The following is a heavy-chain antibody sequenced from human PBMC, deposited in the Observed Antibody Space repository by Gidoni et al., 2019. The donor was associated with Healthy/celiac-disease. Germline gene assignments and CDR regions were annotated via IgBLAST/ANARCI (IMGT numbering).Heavy chain of an antibody. CDR1: GYSISSGYY. V-gene: IGHV4-38-2*02. D-gene: IGHD6-19*01. J-gene: IGHJ4*02. CDR3: ARETAGYFDY. CDR2: IYHSGST. Sequence: QVQLQESGPGLVKPSETLSLTCAVSGYSISSGYYWGWLRQPPGKGLEWIGSIYHSGSTYYNPSLKSRVTISVDTSKNQFSLKLSSVTAADTAVYYCARETAGYFDYWGQGTLVTVSS.